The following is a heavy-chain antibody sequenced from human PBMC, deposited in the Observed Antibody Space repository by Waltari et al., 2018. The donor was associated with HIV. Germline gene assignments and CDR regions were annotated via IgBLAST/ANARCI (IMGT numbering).Heavy chain of an antibody. CDR2: TYYSGRT. CDR1: GDAVSSGSFY. CDR3: ARVIAAAGLRFDS. V-gene: IGHV4-61*01. D-gene: IGHD6-13*01. J-gene: IGHJ4*02. Sequence: QVQLQESGPGLVKPSETLSLTCTVSGDAVSSGSFYWSWMGQPPGKGLEWLGNTYYSGRTSYNPSLKSRVTISIDASKNQFSLKLRSVTAADTAVYYCARVIAAAGLRFDSWGQGTLVTVSS.